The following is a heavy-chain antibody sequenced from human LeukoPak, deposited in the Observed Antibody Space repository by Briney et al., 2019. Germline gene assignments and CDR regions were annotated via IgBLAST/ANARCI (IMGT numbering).Heavy chain of an antibody. V-gene: IGHV3-23*01. D-gene: IGHD6-13*01. CDR2: ISGSGGST. J-gene: IGHJ1*01. CDR3: AKVEYSSNIPQH. CDR1: GFTFSSYA. Sequence: GGSLRLSCAASGFTFSSYAMTWVRQAPGKGLEWVSPISGSGGSTYYADSVKGRFTISRDNSKNTLYLQMNSLRAEDTAVYYCAKVEYSSNIPQHWGQGTLVTVSS.